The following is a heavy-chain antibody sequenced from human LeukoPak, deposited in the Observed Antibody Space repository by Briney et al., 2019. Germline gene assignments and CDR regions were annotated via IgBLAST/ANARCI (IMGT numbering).Heavy chain of an antibody. Sequence: PGGSLRLSRAASGFTFSSYGMPWVRQAPGKGLEWVAVISYDGSNKYYADSVKGRFTISRDNSKNTLYLQMNSLRAEDTAVYYCANGRMDVWGQGTTVTVSS. CDR3: ANGRMDV. CDR2: ISYDGSNK. D-gene: IGHD1-14*01. CDR1: GFTFSSYG. V-gene: IGHV3-30*18. J-gene: IGHJ6*02.